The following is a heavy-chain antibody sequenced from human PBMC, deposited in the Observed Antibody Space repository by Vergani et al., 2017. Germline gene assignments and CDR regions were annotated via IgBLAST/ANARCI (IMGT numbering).Heavy chain of an antibody. CDR2: IIPIFGTA. D-gene: IGHD3-22*01. CDR1: GGTFSSYA. Sequence: QVQLVQSGAEVKKPGSSVKVSCKASGGTFSSYAISWVRQAPGQGLEWMGGIIPIFGTANYAQKFQGRVTITADKSTSTAYMELSSLRSEDTAVYYCARAKAEYYYDSSGYTLDYWGQGTLVTVSS. CDR3: ARAKAEYYYDSSGYTLDY. V-gene: IGHV1-69*06. J-gene: IGHJ4*02.